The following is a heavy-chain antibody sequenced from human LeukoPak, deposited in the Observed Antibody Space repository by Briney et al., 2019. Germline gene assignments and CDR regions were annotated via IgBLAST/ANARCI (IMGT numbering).Heavy chain of an antibody. CDR3: ARVTPYYYDSSGYYSD. D-gene: IGHD3-22*01. CDR1: GGTFSSYA. CDR2: IIPIFGTA. Sequence: SVKVSCKATGGTFSSYAISWVRQAPGQGLEWMGGIIPIFGTANYAQKFQGRVTITADESTSTAYMELSSLRSEDTAVYYCARVTPYYYDSSGYYSDWGQGTLVTVSS. V-gene: IGHV1-69*13. J-gene: IGHJ4*02.